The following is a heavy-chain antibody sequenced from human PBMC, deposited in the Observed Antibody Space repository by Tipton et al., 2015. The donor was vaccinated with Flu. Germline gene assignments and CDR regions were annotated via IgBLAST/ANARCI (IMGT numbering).Heavy chain of an antibody. CDR3: VRQNCGGDCYPDY. D-gene: IGHD2-21*02. CDR1: GSSFSSYW. J-gene: IGHJ4*02. Sequence: VQLVQSGAEVKKPGESLKISCKGSGSSFSSYWIAWVRQMPGKGLEWMGIIYPDDSDTKYSPSFQGHVTFSADKSVNPAYLQWSSLKASDTAIYFCVRQNCGGDCYPDYWGQGTLVTVSS. CDR2: IYPDDSDT. V-gene: IGHV5-51*01.